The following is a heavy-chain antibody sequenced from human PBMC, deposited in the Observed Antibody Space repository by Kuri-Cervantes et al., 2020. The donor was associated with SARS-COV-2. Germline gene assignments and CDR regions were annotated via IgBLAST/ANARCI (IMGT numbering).Heavy chain of an antibody. D-gene: IGHD2-2*02. CDR1: GFTFSSYA. V-gene: IGHV3-30-3*01. CDR2: ISYDGSNK. Sequence: GGSLRLSCAASGFTFSSYAMHWVRQAPGKGLEWVAVISYDGSNKYYADSVKGRFTISRDNSKNTLYLQMNSLRAEDTAVYYCARGGHYCSSTSCYMPGDYWGQGTLVTVSS. J-gene: IGHJ4*02. CDR3: ARGGHYCSSTSCYMPGDY.